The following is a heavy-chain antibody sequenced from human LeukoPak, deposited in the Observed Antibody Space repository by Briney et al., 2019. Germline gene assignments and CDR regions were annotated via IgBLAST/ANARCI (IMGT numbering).Heavy chain of an antibody. CDR1: GGSIMHYY. CDR2: IYYNGST. V-gene: IGHV4-59*01. D-gene: IGHD2-15*01. J-gene: IGHJ4*02. Sequence: SETLSLTCSVSGGSIMHYYWSWIRQSPGKGLEGIGYIYYNGSTNYYPSLKSRVSISVDTSKNQFSLKVTSVTAADTAVYYCARKGGLFDYWGQGTLVTVSS. CDR3: ARKGGLFDY.